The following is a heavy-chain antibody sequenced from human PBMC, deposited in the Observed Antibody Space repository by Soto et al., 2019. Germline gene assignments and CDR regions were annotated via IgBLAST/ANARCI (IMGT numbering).Heavy chain of an antibody. D-gene: IGHD3-9*01. V-gene: IGHV3-53*01. CDR3: ARDREPDGIWTFDS. Sequence: GGSLRLSCAASGFTFSNAWMSWVRQAPGKGLEWVAESYSTGGTEYADSVKGRFTISRDNSKNTLFLQMNSLGVEDTALYYCARDREPDGIWTFDSWGQGTLVTVSS. CDR2: SYSTGGT. J-gene: IGHJ4*02. CDR1: GFTFSNAW.